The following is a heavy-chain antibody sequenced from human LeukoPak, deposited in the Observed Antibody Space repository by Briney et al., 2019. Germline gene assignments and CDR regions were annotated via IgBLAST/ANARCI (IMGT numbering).Heavy chain of an antibody. D-gene: IGHD4-17*01. CDR2: ISPDGSTT. CDR3: TGGTTVTTLDY. CDR1: GFTFSRYW. Sequence: PGGSLRLSCAASGFTFSRYWMHWVRQAPGKGLMWVSRISPDGSTTLYADSVKGRFTISRDNAKNTLYLQMNSLGAEDTAVYYCTGGTTVTTLDYWGQGTLVTVSS. J-gene: IGHJ4*02. V-gene: IGHV3-74*03.